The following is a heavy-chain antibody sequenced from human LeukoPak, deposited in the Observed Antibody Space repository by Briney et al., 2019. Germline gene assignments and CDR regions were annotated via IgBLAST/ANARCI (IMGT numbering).Heavy chain of an antibody. CDR2: ISYDGTNT. V-gene: IGHV3-30*18. J-gene: IGHJ4*02. D-gene: IGHD6-19*01. CDR3: AKVGPQWLVLDY. Sequence: GRSLRLPCAASAFTFSSYGLHWVRQAPGKGLEWVAIISYDGTNTYYTDSGKGRFTTSRDNSKNTLYLQMNSLRAEDTAVYYCAKVGPQWLVLDYWGQGTVVTVSS. CDR1: AFTFSSYG.